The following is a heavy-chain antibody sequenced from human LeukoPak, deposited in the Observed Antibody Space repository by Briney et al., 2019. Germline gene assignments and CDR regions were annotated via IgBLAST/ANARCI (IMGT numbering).Heavy chain of an antibody. CDR3: ARGEYYGSGSYLVDYYAMYA. CDR1: GYSFINYH. Sequence: SVQDSCKASGYSFINYHLHWLRQAPGQGLEWMGIINSSDGSASYAQRFQGRLTMTRETPTSTVYMELSGLTSEDTAVYYCARGEYYGSGSYLVDYYAMYAWGKGTTVTVSS. J-gene: IGHJ6*04. V-gene: IGHV1-46*01. D-gene: IGHD3-10*01. CDR2: INSSDGSA.